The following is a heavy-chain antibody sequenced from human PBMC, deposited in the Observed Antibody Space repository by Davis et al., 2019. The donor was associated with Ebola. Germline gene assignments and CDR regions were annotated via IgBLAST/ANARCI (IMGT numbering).Heavy chain of an antibody. CDR2: ISYDGSNK. CDR3: ARVGPRSGYENYYYYYYGMDV. V-gene: IGHV3-30*03. J-gene: IGHJ6*02. D-gene: IGHD5-12*01. CDR1: GFTFSSYG. Sequence: GESLKISCAASGFTFSSYGMHWVRQAPGKGLEWVAVISYDGSNKYYADSVKGRFTISRDNSKNTLYLQMNSLRAEDTAVYYCARVGPRSGYENYYYYYYGMDVWGQGTTVTVSS.